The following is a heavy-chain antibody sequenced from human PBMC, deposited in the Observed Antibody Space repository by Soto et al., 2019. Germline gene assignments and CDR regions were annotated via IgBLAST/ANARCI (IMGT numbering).Heavy chain of an antibody. D-gene: IGHD3-3*01. Sequence: SETLSLTCTVSGGSISSSSYYWGWIRQPPGKGLEWIGSIYYSGSTYYNPSLKSRVTISLDTSKNQFSLKLSSVTAADTAVYYCASAIFGVVIRNWFDPWGQGTLVTVSS. CDR1: GGSISSSSYY. V-gene: IGHV4-39*01. CDR3: ASAIFGVVIRNWFDP. J-gene: IGHJ5*02. CDR2: IYYSGST.